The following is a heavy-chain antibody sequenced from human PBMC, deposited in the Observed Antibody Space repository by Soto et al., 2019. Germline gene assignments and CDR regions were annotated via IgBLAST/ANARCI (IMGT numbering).Heavy chain of an antibody. D-gene: IGHD3-10*01. CDR2: IYYSGIT. J-gene: IGHJ4*02. Sequence: LSRTCTVSGGSINSQYWSWIRQPPGKGLEWIGYIYYSGITHYNASLKSRVTISVDTSKKQFSLNLSSVTAADTAVYYCARQYYYDSGSYYTDYWGQGTLVTVSS. V-gene: IGHV4-59*11. CDR1: GGSINSQY. CDR3: ARQYYYDSGSYYTDY.